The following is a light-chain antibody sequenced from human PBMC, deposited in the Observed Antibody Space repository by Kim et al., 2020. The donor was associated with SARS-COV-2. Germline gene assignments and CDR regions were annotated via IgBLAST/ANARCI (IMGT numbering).Light chain of an antibody. Sequence: ASTGDRVTRTCRASQAIRNELGWYAQQAGKAPQVLIYAASTLQSGVSSSFSGSGSGTDFTLTISSLQPEEFATYYCIQDSRYPRTFGKGTKVDIK. V-gene: IGKV1-6*01. CDR1: QAIRNE. CDR2: AAS. CDR3: IQDSRYPRT. J-gene: IGKJ1*01.